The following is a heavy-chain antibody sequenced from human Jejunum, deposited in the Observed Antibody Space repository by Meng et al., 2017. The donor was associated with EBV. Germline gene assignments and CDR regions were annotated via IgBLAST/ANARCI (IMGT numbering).Heavy chain of an antibody. CDR2: MNPNSGNR. J-gene: IGHJ4*02. CDR1: GYTFTSYD. CDR3: VVGTIDMTFNY. D-gene: IGHD2-21*02. V-gene: IGHV1-8*01. Sequence: QVQLVQAGAEVKKPGASVKGSCKPSGYTFTSYDINWVRQATGQGLEWMGWMNPNSGNRGYAQKFQGRLTMTSDTSISTAYMELSSLISEDTALYYCVVGTIDMTFNYWGQGMLVTVSS.